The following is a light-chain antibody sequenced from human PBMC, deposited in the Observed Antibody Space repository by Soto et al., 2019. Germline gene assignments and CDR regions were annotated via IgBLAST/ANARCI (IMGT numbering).Light chain of an antibody. CDR2: AAS. CDR3: QKYYFVPFS. J-gene: IGKJ3*01. Sequence: DIQMTQSPSSLSASAGDRVTITCRASQGISNYVTWYQQKPGKVHKLLIYAASTLQSGVPSRFSGSGSGTDFTLTISSLQREDVGTYYCQKYYFVPFSFGPGTKVNI. CDR1: QGISNY. V-gene: IGKV1-27*01.